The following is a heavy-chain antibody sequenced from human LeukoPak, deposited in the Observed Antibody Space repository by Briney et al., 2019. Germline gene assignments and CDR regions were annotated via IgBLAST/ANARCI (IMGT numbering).Heavy chain of an antibody. CDR3: ARGKIAARRGAWSFDY. CDR1: GGSFSGYY. CDR2: INHSGST. J-gene: IGHJ4*02. V-gene: IGHV4-34*01. Sequence: SETLSLTCAVYGGSFSGYYWSWIRQPPGKGLEWIGEINHSGSTNYNPSLKSRVTISVDTSKNQFSLKLSSVTAADTAVYYCARGKIAARRGAWSFDYWGQGTLVTVSS. D-gene: IGHD6-6*01.